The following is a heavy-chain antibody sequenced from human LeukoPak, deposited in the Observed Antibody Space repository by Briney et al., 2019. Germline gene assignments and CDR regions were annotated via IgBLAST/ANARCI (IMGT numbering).Heavy chain of an antibody. D-gene: IGHD6-19*01. CDR1: GLTFSTSG. V-gene: IGHV3-30*02. J-gene: IGHJ4*02. Sequence: GGSLRLSCAASGLTFSTSGMHSVRRAPGRGLGWVELIQYDKSDKYYADSVRSRFTISRDNSKNTLYLQMNSLRAEDTAVYYCAREGGIRVAGNFDSWGQGTLVTVSS. CDR3: AREGGIRVAGNFDS. CDR2: IQYDKSDK.